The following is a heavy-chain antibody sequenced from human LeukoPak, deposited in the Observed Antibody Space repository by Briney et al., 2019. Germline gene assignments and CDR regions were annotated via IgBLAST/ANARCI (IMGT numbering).Heavy chain of an antibody. CDR1: GYTFTSYD. Sequence: ASVKVSCKASGYTFTSYDINWVRQATGQGLEWVGWMSPNSGNTGYAQKFQGRVTMTRNTSISTAYMELSSPRSEDTAVYYCARPAHNYYYYMDVWGKGTTVTVSS. CDR2: MSPNSGNT. V-gene: IGHV1-8*01. J-gene: IGHJ6*03. CDR3: ARPAHNYYYYMDV.